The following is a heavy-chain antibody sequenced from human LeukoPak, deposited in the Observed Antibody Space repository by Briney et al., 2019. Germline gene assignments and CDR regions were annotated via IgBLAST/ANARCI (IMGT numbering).Heavy chain of an antibody. J-gene: IGHJ4*02. CDR2: ISYDGSNK. V-gene: IGHV3-30*03. CDR3: AVVGNQVDY. Sequence: GGSLRLSCAASGFTFNNYGMHWVRQAPGKGLEWVAVISYDGSNKYYADSVKGRFTISRDNSKNTLYLQMNSLRAEDTAVYYCAVVGNQVDYWGQGTLATVSS. CDR1: GFTFNNYG. D-gene: IGHD2-15*01.